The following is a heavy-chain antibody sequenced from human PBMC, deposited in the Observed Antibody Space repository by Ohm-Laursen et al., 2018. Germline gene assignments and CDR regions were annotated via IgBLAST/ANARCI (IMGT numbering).Heavy chain of an antibody. D-gene: IGHD2/OR15-2a*01. Sequence: SDTLSLTCAVNGESSSGYFWNWIRQPPGKGLEWIGEINQSGSTKYNPSLKRRVAMSADTSKNQFSLKLSSVTAADTAVYYCAREDSFLRPNWFDPWGQGTLVTVSS. CDR1: GESSSGYF. CDR2: INQSGST. J-gene: IGHJ5*02. CDR3: AREDSFLRPNWFDP. V-gene: IGHV4-34*10.